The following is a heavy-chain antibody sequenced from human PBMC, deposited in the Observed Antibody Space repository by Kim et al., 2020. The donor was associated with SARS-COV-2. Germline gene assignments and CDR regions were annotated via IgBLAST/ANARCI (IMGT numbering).Heavy chain of an antibody. CDR3: ARGLLNQLLFIAAAVNFDY. D-gene: IGHD6-25*01. CDR2: INAGNGNT. J-gene: IGHJ4*02. CDR1: GYTFTSYA. Sequence: ASVKVSCKASGYTFTSYAMHWVRQAPGQRLEWMGWINAGNGNTKYAQKFQGRVTITRDTSASTAYMELSSLRSEDTAVYYCARGLLNQLLFIAAAVNFDYWGQGTLVTVSS. V-gene: IGHV1-3*01.